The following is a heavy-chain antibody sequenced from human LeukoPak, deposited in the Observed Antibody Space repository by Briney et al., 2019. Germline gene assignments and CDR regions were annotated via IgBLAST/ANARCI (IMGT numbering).Heavy chain of an antibody. Sequence: SSETLSLTCTVSGGSISSYYWSWIRQPPGKGLEWIGYIYYSGSTNYNPSLKSRVTISVDTSKNQFSLKLSSVTAADTAVYYCARRVVDYSNFDYYYYYYMDVWGKGTTVTVSS. D-gene: IGHD4-11*01. V-gene: IGHV4-59*01. CDR1: GGSISSYY. CDR2: IYYSGST. J-gene: IGHJ6*03. CDR3: ARRVVDYSNFDYYYYYYMDV.